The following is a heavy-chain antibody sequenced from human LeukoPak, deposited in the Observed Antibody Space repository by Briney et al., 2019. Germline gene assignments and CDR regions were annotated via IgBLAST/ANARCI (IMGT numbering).Heavy chain of an antibody. CDR1: GDSINNYY. CDR2: IYYSGST. D-gene: IGHD3-3*01. CDR3: ARHITTTDYDFWSGLAIGPGPSDY. V-gene: IGHV4-59*08. Sequence: PSETLSLTCTVSGDSINNYYWSWIRQPPGKGLEWIGYIYYSGSTYYNPSLKSRVTISVDTSKNQFSLKLSSVTAADTAVYYCARHITTTDYDFWSGLAIGPGPSDYWGQGTLVTVSS. J-gene: IGHJ4*02.